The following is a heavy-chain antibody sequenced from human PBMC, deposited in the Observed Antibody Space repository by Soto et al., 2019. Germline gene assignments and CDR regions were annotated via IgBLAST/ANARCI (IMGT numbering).Heavy chain of an antibody. CDR2: IYPGDSDT. J-gene: IGHJ6*02. Sequence: PGESLKISCKGSGYSFTSYWIGWVRQMPGKGLERMGIIYPGDSDTRYSPSFQGQVTLSADKSISTAYLPWSSLKASDTAMYYCARPPGGFFAVANPHDPYCGMDVWGQGTTVTVSS. D-gene: IGHD3-3*01. V-gene: IGHV5-51*01. CDR1: GYSFTSYW. CDR3: ARPPGGFFAVANPHDPYCGMDV.